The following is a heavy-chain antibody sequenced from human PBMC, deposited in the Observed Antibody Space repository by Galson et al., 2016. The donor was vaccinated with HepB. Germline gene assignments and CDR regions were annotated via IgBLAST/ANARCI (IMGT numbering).Heavy chain of an antibody. Sequence: SLRLSCATSGFTFGSVWMSWVHQAPGKGLEWVANIKPDGSERYYVDSLKGRFTISRDNAKNSLYLQMNSLRAEDTAVYYCALYYYDSSGFVEYFQHWGQGTRVTVSS. CDR3: ALYYYDSSGFVEYFQH. V-gene: IGHV3-7*03. CDR2: IKPDGSER. D-gene: IGHD3-22*01. CDR1: GFTFGSVW. J-gene: IGHJ1*01.